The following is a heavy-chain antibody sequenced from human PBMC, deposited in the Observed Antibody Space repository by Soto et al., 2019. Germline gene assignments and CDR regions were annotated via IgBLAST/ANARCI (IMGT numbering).Heavy chain of an antibody. V-gene: IGHV1-8*01. CDR3: AKNRAKAWDFEF. D-gene: IGHD3-16*01. CDR1: GYTFTSYD. Sequence: QVQLVQSGAEVKKPGASVKVSCKTSGYTFTSYDINWVRQAAGQGLEWMGWMNPNNGNTGYAQKFQGRVTMTRDTSISTAYLELSSLRSEDTAVYYCAKNRAKAWDFEFWGQGSLVTVSS. CDR2: MNPNNGNT. J-gene: IGHJ4*02.